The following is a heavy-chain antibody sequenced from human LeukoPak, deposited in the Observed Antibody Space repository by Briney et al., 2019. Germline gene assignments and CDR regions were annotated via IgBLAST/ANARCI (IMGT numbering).Heavy chain of an antibody. CDR3: ASYSFRDGYFDY. V-gene: IGHV3-33*01. J-gene: IGHJ4*02. Sequence: GGSLRLSCAASGFTFSSYGMHWVRQAPGKGLEWVAVIWYDGSNKYYADSVKGRFTISRDNSKNTLYLQMNSLRAEDTAVYYCASYSFRDGYFDYWGQGTLVTVSS. CDR2: IWYDGSNK. D-gene: IGHD4-11*01. CDR1: GFTFSSYG.